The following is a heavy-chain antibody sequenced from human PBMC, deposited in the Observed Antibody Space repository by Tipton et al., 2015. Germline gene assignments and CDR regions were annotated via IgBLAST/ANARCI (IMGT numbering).Heavy chain of an antibody. J-gene: IGHJ4*02. D-gene: IGHD3-22*01. V-gene: IGHV4-4*02. CDR1: GDSISSSNW. CDR2: IHHGGST. CDR3: AREVWYYDSSGYDY. Sequence: GLVKPSGTLSLTCSVSGDSISSSNWWSWVRQPPGKGLEWIGEIHHGGSTNYNPSLKSRVTMSVDTSKNQFSLHLSSVTAADTAVYYCAREVWYYDSSGYDYWGQGTLVTVSS.